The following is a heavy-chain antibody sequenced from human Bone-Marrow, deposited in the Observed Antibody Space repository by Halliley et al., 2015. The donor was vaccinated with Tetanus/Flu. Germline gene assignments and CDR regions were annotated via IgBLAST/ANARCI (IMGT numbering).Heavy chain of an antibody. J-gene: IGHJ4*02. CDR3: APTGGRYFDS. CDR2: IRGSGGTT. D-gene: IGHD3-16*01. Sequence: EWVSHIRGSGGTTYYADSVKGRFTIPRDNSRNTLFLQMSSLRVEDTAVYYCAPTGGRYFDSWGQGTLVTVSS. V-gene: IGHV3-23*01.